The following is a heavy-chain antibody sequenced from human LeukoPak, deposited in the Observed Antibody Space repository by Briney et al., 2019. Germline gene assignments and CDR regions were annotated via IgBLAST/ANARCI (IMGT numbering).Heavy chain of an antibody. J-gene: IGHJ1*01. CDR3: ARGRWVYDYGDYGYFQH. V-gene: IGHV1-2*02. CDR2: INPNSGGT. D-gene: IGHD4-17*01. CDR1: GYIFTNYD. Sequence: GASVTVSCKASGYIFTNYDINWVRQAPGQGLEWMGWINPNSGGTNYAQKFQGRVTMTRDTSISTAYMELSRLRSDDTAVYYCARGRWVYDYGDYGYFQHWGQGTLVTVSS.